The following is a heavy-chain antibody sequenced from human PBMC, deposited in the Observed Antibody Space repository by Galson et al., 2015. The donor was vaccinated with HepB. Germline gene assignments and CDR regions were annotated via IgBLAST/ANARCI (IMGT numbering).Heavy chain of an antibody. Sequence: SLRLSCAASGFTFSSYSMNWVRQAPGKGLEWVSYISSSSSTIYYADSVKGRFTISRDNAKNSLYLQMNSLRDGDTAVYYCARDGSGSYYNVLGVLDYWGQGTLVTVSS. CDR2: ISSSSSTI. CDR3: ARDGSGSYYNVLGVLDY. D-gene: IGHD3-10*01. J-gene: IGHJ4*02. V-gene: IGHV3-48*02. CDR1: GFTFSSYS.